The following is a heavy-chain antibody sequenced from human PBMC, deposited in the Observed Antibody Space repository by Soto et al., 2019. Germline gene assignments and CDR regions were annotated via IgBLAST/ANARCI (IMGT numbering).Heavy chain of an antibody. J-gene: IGHJ4*02. D-gene: IGHD3-16*02. CDR2: IKSKTDRGTT. CDR1: GFSFSYAW. Sequence: EVQLVESGGGLVKPGGSLRLSCAASGFSFSYAWMSWVRQAPGKGLEWVGSIKSKTDRGTTDYAAPVKGRFTISRDDLKNTLFLQMNSLKTEDTAVYYCTTAMDLGVLSLPLHFDYWGQGTLVTVSS. V-gene: IGHV3-15*01. CDR3: TTAMDLGVLSLPLHFDY.